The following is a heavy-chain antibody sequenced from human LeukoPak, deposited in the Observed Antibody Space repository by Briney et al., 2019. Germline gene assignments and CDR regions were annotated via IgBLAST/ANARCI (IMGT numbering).Heavy chain of an antibody. CDR3: VREHYFYHMDG. V-gene: IGHV3-48*03. Sequence: GGSLRLSCAASGFTFSSYEMNWVRQAPGKGLEWVSYISSSGSTIYYADSVKGRFTISRDNAKNSLYLQMNSLRAEDTAVYYCVREHYFYHMDGWGEGTTVTVSS. J-gene: IGHJ6*03. CDR1: GFTFSSYE. CDR2: ISSSGSTI.